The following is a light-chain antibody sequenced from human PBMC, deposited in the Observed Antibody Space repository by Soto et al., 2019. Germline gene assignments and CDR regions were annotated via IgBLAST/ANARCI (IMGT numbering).Light chain of an antibody. V-gene: IGLV2-8*01. CDR2: EVT. CDR3: NSFARSAKGV. Sequence: QSALTQPPSASGSPGQSVTISCTGTTSDVGGYNYVSWYQQYPGKAPKLLIYEVTKRPSGVPDRFSGSKSGNTAYLTVSGHQAEGAAEYYCNSFARSAKGVVGGGTEPAVL. J-gene: IGLJ3*02. CDR1: TSDVGGYNY.